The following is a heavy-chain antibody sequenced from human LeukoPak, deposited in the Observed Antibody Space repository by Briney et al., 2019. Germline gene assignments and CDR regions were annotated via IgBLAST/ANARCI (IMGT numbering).Heavy chain of an antibody. J-gene: IGHJ3*02. Sequence: SETLSLTCAVSGGSNSSYYWSWIRQPPGKGLEWIGYIYYSGSTNYNPSLKSRVTISVDTSKNQFSLKLSSVTAADTAVYYCARDTTLVAFDIWGQGTMVTVSS. V-gene: IGHV4-59*01. D-gene: IGHD3-22*01. CDR3: ARDTTLVAFDI. CDR1: GGSNSSYY. CDR2: IYYSGST.